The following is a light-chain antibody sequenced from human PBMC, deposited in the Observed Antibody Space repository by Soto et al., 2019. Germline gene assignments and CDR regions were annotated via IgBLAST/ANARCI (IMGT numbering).Light chain of an antibody. Sequence: QSALTQPPSASGSPGQSVTISCTGTSSDVGDYNYVSWYQQHPGKAPKLMIYEVSKRPSGVPDRFSGSKSGNTASLTVSGLQGEDEADYYCSSYAGSNNWVFGGGTKLPVL. CDR1: SSDVGDYNY. V-gene: IGLV2-8*01. J-gene: IGLJ3*02. CDR3: SSYAGSNNWV. CDR2: EVS.